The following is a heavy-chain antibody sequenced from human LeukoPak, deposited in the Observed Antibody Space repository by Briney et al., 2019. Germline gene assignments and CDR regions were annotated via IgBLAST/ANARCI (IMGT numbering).Heavy chain of an antibody. V-gene: IGHV3-21*01. Sequence: KSGGSLRLPCAASGFTFSSYSMNWVRQAPGKGLEWVSSISSSSSYIYYADSVKGRFTISRDNAKNSLYLQMNSLRAEDTAVYYCASTFTTGDGNFDYWGQGTLVTASS. CDR1: GFTFSSYS. CDR3: ASTFTTGDGNFDY. J-gene: IGHJ4*02. D-gene: IGHD7-27*01. CDR2: ISSSSSYI.